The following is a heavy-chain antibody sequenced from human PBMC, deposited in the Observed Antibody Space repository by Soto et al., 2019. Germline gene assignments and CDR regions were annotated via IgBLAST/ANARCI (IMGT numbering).Heavy chain of an antibody. J-gene: IGHJ6*02. V-gene: IGHV4-59*01. CDR2: IYYSGST. D-gene: IGHD6-6*01. CDR1: GGSISSYY. CDR3: ARIYSSSPGGYYYYGMDV. Sequence: SETLSLTCTVSGGSISSYYLSWIRQPPGKGLEWIGYIYYSGSTNYNPSLKSRVTISVDTSKNQFSLKLSSVTAADTAVYYCARIYSSSPGGYYYYGMDVWGQGTTVTVYS.